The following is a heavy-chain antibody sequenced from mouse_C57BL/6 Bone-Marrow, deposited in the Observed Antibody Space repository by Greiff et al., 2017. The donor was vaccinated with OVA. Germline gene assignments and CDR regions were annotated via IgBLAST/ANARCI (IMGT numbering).Heavy chain of an antibody. J-gene: IGHJ3*01. CDR2: IDPSDSYT. CDR1: GYTFTSYW. D-gene: IGHD4-1*01. Sequence: QVQLQQPGAELVMPGASVKLSCKASGYTFTSYWMHWVKQRPGQGLEWIGEIDPSDSYTNYNQKFKGKSTLTVDKSSSTAYMQLSSLTSEDSAVYYCARRGKRGRDFAYWGQGTLVTVSA. V-gene: IGHV1-69*01. CDR3: ARRGKRGRDFAY.